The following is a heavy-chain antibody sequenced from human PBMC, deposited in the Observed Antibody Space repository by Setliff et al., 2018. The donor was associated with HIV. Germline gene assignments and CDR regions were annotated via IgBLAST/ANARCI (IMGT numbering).Heavy chain of an antibody. CDR3: ARISNGFEPNAFDT. D-gene: IGHD3-22*01. J-gene: IGHJ3*02. V-gene: IGHV4-28*01. CDR1: GGSISSNNW. CDR2: IYYGGST. Sequence: PSETLSLTCTVSGGSISSNNWWGWIRQPPGKGLEWIGYIYYGGSTTYTPSLKSRVTMSVDTSKNQFSLKLNSVTAADTAVYFCARISNGFEPNAFDTWGLGTMVTVSS.